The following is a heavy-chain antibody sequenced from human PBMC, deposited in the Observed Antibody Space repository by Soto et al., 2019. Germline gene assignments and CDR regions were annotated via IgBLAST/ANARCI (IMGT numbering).Heavy chain of an antibody. J-gene: IGHJ6*02. CDR3: AKDIYSNTCQAPTCRMDV. V-gene: IGHV3-43*01. CDR2: ISWDGGST. Sequence: GGSLRLSCGASGFTFDDYTMHWVRQAPGKGLEWVSLISWDGGSTYYADSVKGRFTISRDNSKNSLYLQMNSLRTEDTALYYCAKDIYSNTCQAPTCRMDVWGQGTLVTVYS. CDR1: GFTFDDYT. D-gene: IGHD2-15*01.